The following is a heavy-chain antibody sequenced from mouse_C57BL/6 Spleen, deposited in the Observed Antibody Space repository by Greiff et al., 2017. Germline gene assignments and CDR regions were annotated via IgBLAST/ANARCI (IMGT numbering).Heavy chain of an antibody. Sequence: QVQLKQPGAELVRPGSSVKLSCKASGYTFTSYWMPWVKQRPIQGLEWIGNIDPSDSETHYNQKFKDKATLTVDKSSSTAYMQLSSLTSEDSAVYYCARADGYYLDYWGQGTTLTVSS. CDR3: ARADGYYLDY. CDR1: GYTFTSYW. V-gene: IGHV1-52*01. D-gene: IGHD2-3*01. CDR2: IDPSDSET. J-gene: IGHJ2*01.